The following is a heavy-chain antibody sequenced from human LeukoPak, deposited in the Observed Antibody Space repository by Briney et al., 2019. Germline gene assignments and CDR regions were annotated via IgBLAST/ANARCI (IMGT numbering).Heavy chain of an antibody. CDR3: ARAFFFGVAPGAFDI. CDR2: ISGSGGST. D-gene: IGHD3-3*01. V-gene: IGHV3-23*01. Sequence: GGSLRLSCAASGFTFSSYAMSWVRQAPGKGLEWVSAISGSGGSTYYADSVKGRFTISRDNAKNSLYLQMNSLRAEDTAVYYCARAFFFGVAPGAFDIWGQGTMVTVSS. J-gene: IGHJ3*02. CDR1: GFTFSSYA.